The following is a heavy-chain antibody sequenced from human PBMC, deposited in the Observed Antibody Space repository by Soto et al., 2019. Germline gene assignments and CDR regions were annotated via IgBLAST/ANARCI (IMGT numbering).Heavy chain of an antibody. CDR2: IRSKANSYAT. CDR3: TRQGDYYYYYMDV. Sequence: GVLRLSCAASGFTFSGSAMHWVRQASGKGLEWVGRIRSKANSYATAYAASVKGRFTISRDDSKNTAYLQMNSLKTEDTAVYYCTRQGDYYYYYMDVWGKGTTVTVSS. CDR1: GFTFSGSA. V-gene: IGHV3-73*01. J-gene: IGHJ6*03.